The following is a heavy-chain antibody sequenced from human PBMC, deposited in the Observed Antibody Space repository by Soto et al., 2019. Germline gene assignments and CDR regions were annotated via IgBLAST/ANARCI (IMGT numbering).Heavy chain of an antibody. Sequence: ASVKVSCKASGFSFIDYSILWVRQAPGQSLEWLGWINAGNGNTKYSHKFQDIVTITSDTSATTTYMELRSLRSEDTAVFYCSRSAKKTWLPDFWGQGTLVTVSS. V-gene: IGHV1-3*01. CDR2: INAGNGNT. CDR1: GFSFIDYS. CDR3: SRSAKKTWLPDF. J-gene: IGHJ1*01. D-gene: IGHD5-12*01.